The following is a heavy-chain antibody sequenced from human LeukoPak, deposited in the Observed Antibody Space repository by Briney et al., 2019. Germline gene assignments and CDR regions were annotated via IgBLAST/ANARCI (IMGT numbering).Heavy chain of an antibody. CDR3: ARPSYYDSSGDYWNW. CDR1: GFTFSSYA. J-gene: IGHJ4*02. CDR2: ISYDGSNK. D-gene: IGHD3-22*01. Sequence: GGSLRLSCAASGFTFSSYAMHWVRQAPGKGLEWVAVISYDGSNKYYADSVKGRFTISRDNSKNTLYLQMNSLRAEDTAVYYCARPSYYDSSGDYWNWWGQGTLVTVSS. V-gene: IGHV3-30-3*01.